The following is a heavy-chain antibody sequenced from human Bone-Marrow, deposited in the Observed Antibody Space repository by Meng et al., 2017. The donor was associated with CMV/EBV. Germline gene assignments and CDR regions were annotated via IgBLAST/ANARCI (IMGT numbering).Heavy chain of an antibody. CDR1: GFTFSSYG. D-gene: IGHD1-26*01. CDR3: ARDTSGRGGRSYYYYAY. Sequence: GESLKISCAASGFTFSSYGMNWVRQAPGRGLEWVSSIRSSTTYIYYADSVKGRFTISRDNAKNSLYLQMNSLRAEDTAVYYCARDTSGRGGRSYYYYAYWGQGTLVTVSS. J-gene: IGHJ4*02. CDR2: IRSSTTYI. V-gene: IGHV3-21*01.